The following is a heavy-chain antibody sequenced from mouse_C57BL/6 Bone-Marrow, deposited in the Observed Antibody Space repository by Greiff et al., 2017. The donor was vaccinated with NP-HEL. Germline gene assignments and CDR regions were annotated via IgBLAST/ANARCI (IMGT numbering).Heavy chain of an antibody. CDR1: GYTFTSYW. CDR3: AGDYDYDDGAMDY. V-gene: IGHV1-69*01. J-gene: IGHJ4*01. D-gene: IGHD2-4*01. CDR2: IDPSDSYT. Sequence: QIQLQQPGAELVMPGASVKLSCKASGYTFTSYWMHWVKQRPGQGLEWIGEIDPSDSYTNYNQKFKGKSTLTVDKSSSTAYMQLSSLTSEDSAVYYCAGDYDYDDGAMDYWGQGTSVTVSS.